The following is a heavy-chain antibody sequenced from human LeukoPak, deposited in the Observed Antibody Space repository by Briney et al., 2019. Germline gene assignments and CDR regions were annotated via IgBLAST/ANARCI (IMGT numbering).Heavy chain of an antibody. J-gene: IGHJ4*02. D-gene: IGHD6-13*01. CDR2: ISGSGGST. CDR3: AKNPGRSTPGYSSSWFDY. Sequence: PGGSLRLSCAASGFTFSSYAMSWVRQAPGKGLEWVSAISGSGGSTYYADSVKGRFTISRDNSKNTLYLQMNSLRAEDTAVYYCAKNPGRSTPGYSSSWFDYWGQGTLVTVSS. CDR1: GFTFSSYA. V-gene: IGHV3-23*01.